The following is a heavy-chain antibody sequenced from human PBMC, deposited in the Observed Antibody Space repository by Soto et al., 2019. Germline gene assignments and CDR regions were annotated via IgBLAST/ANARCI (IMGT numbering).Heavy chain of an antibody. CDR3: ARVSPGATIDY. V-gene: IGHV4-31*03. J-gene: IGHJ4*02. D-gene: IGHD1-26*01. CDR2: IYYSGST. CDR1: GGSISSGGYY. Sequence: SETLSLTCTVSGGSISSGGYYWSWIRQHPGKGLEWIGYIYYSGSTYYNPYLKSRVTISVDTSKNQFSLKLSSVTAADTAVYYCARVSPGATIDYWGQGTLVTVSS.